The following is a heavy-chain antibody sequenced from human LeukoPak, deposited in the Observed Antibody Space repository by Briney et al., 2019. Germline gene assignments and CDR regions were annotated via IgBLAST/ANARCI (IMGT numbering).Heavy chain of an antibody. Sequence: SETLSLTCAVYGGSFSGYYWSWMRQPPGKGLEWIGEINHSGSTNYNPSLKSRVTISVDTSKNQFSLKLSSVIAADTAVYYCARGQGMYDWFDPWGQGTLVTVSS. D-gene: IGHD2-8*01. CDR2: INHSGST. CDR1: GGSFSGYY. V-gene: IGHV4-34*01. J-gene: IGHJ5*02. CDR3: ARGQGMYDWFDP.